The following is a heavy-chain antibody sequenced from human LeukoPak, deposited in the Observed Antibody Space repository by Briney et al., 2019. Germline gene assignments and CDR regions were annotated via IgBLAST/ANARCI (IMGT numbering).Heavy chain of an antibody. D-gene: IGHD3-9*01. V-gene: IGHV3-74*01. CDR2: INSDGSST. CDR3: ARGHYDVLAASYKWTPDY. Sequence: GGSLRLSCAASGFTFSSYWMHWVRQAPGEGLVWVSRINSDGSSTSYADSVKGRFTTSRDNAKNSLSLQLNSLRVEDMAVYYCARGHYDVLAASYKWTPDYWGQGTLVTVSS. CDR1: GFTFSSYW. J-gene: IGHJ4*02.